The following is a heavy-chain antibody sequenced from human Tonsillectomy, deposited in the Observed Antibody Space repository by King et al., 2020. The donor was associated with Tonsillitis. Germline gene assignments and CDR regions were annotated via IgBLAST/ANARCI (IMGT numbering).Heavy chain of an antibody. CDR2: ISVSGGST. CDR1: GFTFSGYD. D-gene: IGHD3-10*01. V-gene: IGHV3-23*04. CDR3: AKDRPGSGREDY. J-gene: IGHJ4*02. Sequence: EVQLVESGGGLVQSGGSLRLSCAASGFTFSGYDMNWVRQAPGKGLEWVSGISVSGGSTYYADSVKGRFTISRDNSKNTLYLQVNSLRAEDTAVYYCAKDRPGSGREDYWGQRTLVIVSS.